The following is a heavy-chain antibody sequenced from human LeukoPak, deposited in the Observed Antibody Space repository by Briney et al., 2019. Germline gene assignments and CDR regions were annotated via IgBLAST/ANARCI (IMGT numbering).Heavy chain of an antibody. CDR3: ARQADRSGWWNDY. J-gene: IGHJ4*02. D-gene: IGHD6-19*01. V-gene: IGHV3-23*01. CDR1: GFSISNYP. Sequence: GGSLRLSCAASGFSISNYPMTWVRQAPGKGLEWVSAIGSDGKTYYADSVKGRFTISRDNSKNTLYLQMNSLRAEDTAVYHCARQADRSGWWNDYWGQGDLVAVSS. CDR2: IGSDGKT.